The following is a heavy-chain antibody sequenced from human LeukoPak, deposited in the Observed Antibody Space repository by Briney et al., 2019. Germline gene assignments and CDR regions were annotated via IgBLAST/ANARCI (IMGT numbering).Heavy chain of an antibody. J-gene: IGHJ4*02. Sequence: ETLSLTCTVSGGXISNYYWGWIRQPPGKGLEWIGYIYYSGSTNYNPSLKSRVSISVDTSKNQFSLKLSSVTAADTAVYYCARYIAVAGTFYFDYWGQGTLVTVSS. V-gene: IGHV4-59*01. CDR3: ARYIAVAGTFYFDY. CDR1: GGXISNYY. D-gene: IGHD6-19*01. CDR2: IYYSGST.